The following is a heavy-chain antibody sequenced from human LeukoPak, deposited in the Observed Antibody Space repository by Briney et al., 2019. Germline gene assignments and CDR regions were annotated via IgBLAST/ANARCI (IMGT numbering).Heavy chain of an antibody. V-gene: IGHV1-69*05. D-gene: IGHD3-9*01. CDR3: ARGPVDWQNWFDP. CDR1: GGTFSSYA. J-gene: IGHJ5*02. CDR2: IIPIFGTA. Sequence: SAKVSCKASGGTFSSYAISWVRQAPGQGLEWMGRIIPIFGTANYAQKFQGRVTITTDESTSTAYMELSSLRSEDTAVYYCARGPVDWQNWFDPWGQGTLVTVSS.